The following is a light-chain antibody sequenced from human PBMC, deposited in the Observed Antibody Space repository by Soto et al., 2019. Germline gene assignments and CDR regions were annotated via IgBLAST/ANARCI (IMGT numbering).Light chain of an antibody. CDR1: QSVLYSSNNENY. CDR3: QQYYSTPQT. V-gene: IGKV4-1*01. Sequence: DIVMTQSPDSLAVSLGERATINCKSSQSVLYSSNNENYLAWYQQKPGQPPKLLIYWASTRESGVPDRFSGSGSGTDFTLTISSLQAEDVEVYYRQQYYSTPQTFGQGTKVEIX. J-gene: IGKJ1*01. CDR2: WAS.